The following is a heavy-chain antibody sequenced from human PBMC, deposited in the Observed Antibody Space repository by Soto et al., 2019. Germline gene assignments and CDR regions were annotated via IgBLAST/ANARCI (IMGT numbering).Heavy chain of an antibody. CDR1: GGTFSSYR. V-gene: IGHV1-69*01. CDR2: IVPIYRTA. D-gene: IGHD6-13*01. J-gene: IGHJ4*02. CDR3: VRDSGAKLSSS. Sequence: QVQLVQSGAEVKKPGSSVKVSCKASGGTFSSYRINWVRQAPGQGLEWVGGIVPIYRTADYAQKFKGRVTLTAAESARTSYMELRSLKSQDTAVYYCVRDSGAKLSSSWGQGTLVTVSS.